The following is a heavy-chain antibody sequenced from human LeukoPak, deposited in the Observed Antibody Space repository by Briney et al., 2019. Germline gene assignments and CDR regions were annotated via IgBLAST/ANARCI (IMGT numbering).Heavy chain of an antibody. J-gene: IGHJ4*02. D-gene: IGHD1-26*01. V-gene: IGHV1-2*02. CDR2: INPVSGGA. CDR1: GYTFSGYY. CDR3: ARVGIWELLYLAY. Sequence: GASVKVSCKASGYTFSGYYIHWVRQAPRQGLEWMGWINPVSGGANYAEKFHGRLTMIRDTCISTAYMELTRLRSDDTAVYYCARVGIWELLYLAYWGQGTLVTVSS.